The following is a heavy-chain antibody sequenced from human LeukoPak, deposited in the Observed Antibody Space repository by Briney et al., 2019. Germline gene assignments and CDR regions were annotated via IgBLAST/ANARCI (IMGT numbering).Heavy chain of an antibody. CDR3: ARETYYYDSSGFDAFDI. J-gene: IGHJ3*02. V-gene: IGHV3-23*01. D-gene: IGHD3-22*01. CDR2: ISGSGGST. CDR1: GFTFSSYA. Sequence: GGSLRLSCAASGFTFSSYAMSWARQAPGKGLEWVSAISGSGGSTYYADSVKGRFTISRDNAKNSLYLQMNSLRAEDTAVYYCARETYYYDSSGFDAFDIWGQGTMVTVSS.